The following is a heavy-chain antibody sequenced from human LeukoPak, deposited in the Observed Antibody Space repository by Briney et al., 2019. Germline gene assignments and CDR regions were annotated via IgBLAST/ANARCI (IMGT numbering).Heavy chain of an antibody. CDR1: GGSISSYY. CDR3: ARDYYDSSGYYWWYFDY. J-gene: IGHJ4*02. V-gene: IGHV4-4*07. D-gene: IGHD3-22*01. CDR2: IYTSGST. Sequence: PSETLSLTCTVSGGSISSYYWSLIRQPAGKGLEWIGRIYTSGSTNYNPSLKSRVTMSVDTSKNQFSLKLSSVTAADTAVYYCARDYYDSSGYYWWYFDYWGQGTLVTVSS.